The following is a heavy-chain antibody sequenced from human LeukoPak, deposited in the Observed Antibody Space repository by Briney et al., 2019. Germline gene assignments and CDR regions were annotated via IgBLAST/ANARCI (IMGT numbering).Heavy chain of an antibody. CDR3: ARDHQPPFTMVRGANDAFDI. Sequence: SQTLSLTCAISGDSVSRTNIAWNWIRQSPSRGLEWLGRTYYRSKWYNDYAVSVKSRITINPDTSKNQFSLQPNSVTPEDTAVYYCARDHQPPFTMVRGANDAFDIWGQGTMVTVSS. CDR2: TYYRSKWYN. J-gene: IGHJ3*02. D-gene: IGHD3-10*01. V-gene: IGHV6-1*01. CDR1: GDSVSRTNIA.